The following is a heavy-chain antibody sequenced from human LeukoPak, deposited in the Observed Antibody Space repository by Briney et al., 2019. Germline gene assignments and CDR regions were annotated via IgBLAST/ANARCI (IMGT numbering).Heavy chain of an antibody. V-gene: IGHV3-23*01. Sequence: GGSLRLSCAASGFTFSSYAMSWVRQAPGKGLEWVSSISGSGGSTYYVDSVKGRFTISRDNSKNTLYLQMDSLRAEDTAVYYCARERGSIVRGVITVYAFDIWGQGTMVTVSS. CDR1: GFTFSSYA. CDR3: ARERGSIVRGVITVYAFDI. D-gene: IGHD3-10*01. CDR2: ISGSGGST. J-gene: IGHJ3*02.